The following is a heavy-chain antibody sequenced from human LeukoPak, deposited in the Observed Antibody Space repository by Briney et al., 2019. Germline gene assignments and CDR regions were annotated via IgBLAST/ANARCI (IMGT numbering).Heavy chain of an antibody. V-gene: IGHV4-59*11. Sequence: SETLSLTCTVSGGSISSHYWSWLRQPPGKGLEWIGYIYYSGSTNYNPSLKSRVTISVDTSKNQFSLKLSSVTAADTAVYYCARDKVGLYYMDVWGKGTTVTVSS. CDR1: GGSISSHY. CDR2: IYYSGST. D-gene: IGHD1-26*01. CDR3: ARDKVGLYYMDV. J-gene: IGHJ6*03.